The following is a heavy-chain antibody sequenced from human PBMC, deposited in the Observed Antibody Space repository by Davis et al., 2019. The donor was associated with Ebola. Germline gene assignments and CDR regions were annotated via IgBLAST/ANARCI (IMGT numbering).Heavy chain of an antibody. V-gene: IGHV1-46*01. D-gene: IGHD2-15*01. J-gene: IGHJ6*02. CDR3: AREVVVVVAATQDPYYYYGMDV. CDR2: INPSGGST. CDR1: GYTFTSYY. Sequence: ASVKVSCKASGYTFTSYYMHWVRQAPGQGLEWMGIINPSGGSTGYAQKFQGRVTMTRDTSTSTVYMELSSLRSEDTAVYYCAREVVVVVAATQDPYYYYGMDVWGQGTTVTVSS.